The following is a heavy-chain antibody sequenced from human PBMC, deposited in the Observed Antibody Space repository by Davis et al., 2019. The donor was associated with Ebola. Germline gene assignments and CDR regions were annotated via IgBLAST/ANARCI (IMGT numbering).Heavy chain of an antibody. CDR2: ISWDGGST. D-gene: IGHD5-24*01. CDR1: GFTFDDYT. Sequence: GESLKISCAASGFTFDDYTMHWVRQAPGKGLEWVSLISWDGGSTYYADSVKGRFTISRDNSKNSLYLQMNSLRTEDTALYYCAKDRARDGYTNDGLDYWGQGTLVTVSS. V-gene: IGHV3-43*01. CDR3: AKDRARDGYTNDGLDY. J-gene: IGHJ4*02.